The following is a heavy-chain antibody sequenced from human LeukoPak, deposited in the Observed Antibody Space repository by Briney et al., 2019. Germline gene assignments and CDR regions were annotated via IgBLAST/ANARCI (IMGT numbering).Heavy chain of an antibody. CDR2: FYPGDSDT. D-gene: IGHD3-10*01. V-gene: IGHV5-51*01. J-gene: IGHJ4*02. Sequence: GESLKISCEGSGYSFTNYWIGWVRQMPGKGLEWMGIFYPGDSDTRYSPSFQGQVTISVDKSISTAYLQWSSLKASDTAVYYCARQHNSGSSPGYWGQGTLVTVSS. CDR1: GYSFTNYW. CDR3: ARQHNSGSSPGY.